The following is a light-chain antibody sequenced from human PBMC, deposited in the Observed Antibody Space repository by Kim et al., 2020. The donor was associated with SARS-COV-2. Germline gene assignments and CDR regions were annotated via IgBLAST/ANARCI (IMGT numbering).Light chain of an antibody. Sequence: GQSVTISCTGTTSNGGGYNYVSWYQQKPGNAPKLTIYDVSGRPSGVPDRFSGSKSGVTASLTISGLQAEDEADYYCSSYAGNYNFVFGTGTKVTVL. CDR3: SSYAGNYNFV. CDR2: DVS. V-gene: IGLV2-11*01. J-gene: IGLJ1*01. CDR1: TSNGGGYNY.